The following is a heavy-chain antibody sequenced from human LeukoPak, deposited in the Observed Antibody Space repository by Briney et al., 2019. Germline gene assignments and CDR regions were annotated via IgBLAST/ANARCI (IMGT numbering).Heavy chain of an antibody. V-gene: IGHV4-30-4*08. CDR2: IYYSGST. CDR3: ARGPARGIAVTRY. Sequence: SQTLSLACTVSGGSISSGDYYWSWIRQPPGKGLEWIGYIYYSGSTYYNPSLKSRVTISVDTSKNQFSLKLSSVTAADTAVYYCARGPARGIAVTRYWGQGTLVTVSS. J-gene: IGHJ4*02. CDR1: GGSISSGDYY. D-gene: IGHD6-19*01.